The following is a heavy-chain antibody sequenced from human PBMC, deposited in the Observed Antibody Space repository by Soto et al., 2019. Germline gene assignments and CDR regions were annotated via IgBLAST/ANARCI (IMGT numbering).Heavy chain of an antibody. V-gene: IGHV1-3*01. Sequence: QVQLVQSGAEVKKPGASVKVSCKASGYTFTSYAMHWVRQAPGQRLEWMGWINAGNGNTKYSQKFQGRVTITRETSASTAYMELSSLRSEDTAVYYCARDPQAAGGTCDYWGQGTLVTVSS. CDR1: GYTFTSYA. J-gene: IGHJ4*02. CDR2: INAGNGNT. CDR3: ARDPQAAGGTCDY. D-gene: IGHD6-13*01.